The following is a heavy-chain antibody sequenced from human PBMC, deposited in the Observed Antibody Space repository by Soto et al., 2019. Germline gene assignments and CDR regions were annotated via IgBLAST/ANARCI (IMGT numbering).Heavy chain of an antibody. J-gene: IGHJ6*03. CDR1: GFTFDDYA. D-gene: IGHD6-13*01. Sequence: EVQLVESGGGLVQPGRSLRLSCAASGFTFDDYAMHWVRQAPGKGLEWVSGISWNSGSIGYADSVKGRFTISRDNAKNSLYLQMNSLRAEDTALYYCAKGRPRAAGYYYYYMDVWGKGTTVTVSS. CDR2: ISWNSGSI. V-gene: IGHV3-9*01. CDR3: AKGRPRAAGYYYYYMDV.